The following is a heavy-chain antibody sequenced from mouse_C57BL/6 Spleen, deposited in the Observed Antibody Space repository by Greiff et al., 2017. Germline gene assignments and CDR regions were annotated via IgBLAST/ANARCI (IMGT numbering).Heavy chain of an antibody. CDR2: IDPSDSYT. J-gene: IGHJ2*01. CDR1: GYTFTSYW. CDR3: ARNGYDGGYFDY. D-gene: IGHD2-2*01. Sequence: QVQLQQPGAELVMPGASVKLSCKASGYTFTSYWMHWVKQRPGQGLEWIGEIDPSDSYTNYNQKFKGKSTLTVDKSSSTAYMQLSSLTSEDSAVYYCARNGYDGGYFDYWGQGTTLTVSS. V-gene: IGHV1-69*01.